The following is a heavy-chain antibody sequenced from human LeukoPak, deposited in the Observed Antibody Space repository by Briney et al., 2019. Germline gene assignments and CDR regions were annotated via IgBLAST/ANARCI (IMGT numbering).Heavy chain of an antibody. J-gene: IGHJ5*02. D-gene: IGHD6-13*01. CDR2: IYYSGST. Sequence: SGTLSLTCTVSGGSISSSSYYWGWIRQPPGKGLEWIGSIYYSGSTYYNPSLKSRVTISVDTSKNQFSLKLSSVTAADTAVYYCARGLAAAGTDNWFDPWGQGTLVTVSS. CDR1: GGSISSSSYY. CDR3: ARGLAAAGTDNWFDP. V-gene: IGHV4-39*07.